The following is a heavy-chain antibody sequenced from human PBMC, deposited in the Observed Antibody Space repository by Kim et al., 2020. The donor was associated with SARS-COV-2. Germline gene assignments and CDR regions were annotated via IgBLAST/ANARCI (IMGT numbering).Heavy chain of an antibody. J-gene: IGHJ6*01. Sequence: GGSLRLSCAASGFTFANAWMTWVRQVPGKGLEWVGRIKSRSEGETLDYGAPVKGRVSISRDDSKKTLYLEMNNLEIEDTGLYSCTRELGSTGRDYYGMD. CDR3: TRELGSTGRDYYGMD. V-gene: IGHV3-15*01. CDR2: IKSRSEGETL. D-gene: IGHD1-26*01. CDR1: GFTFANAW.